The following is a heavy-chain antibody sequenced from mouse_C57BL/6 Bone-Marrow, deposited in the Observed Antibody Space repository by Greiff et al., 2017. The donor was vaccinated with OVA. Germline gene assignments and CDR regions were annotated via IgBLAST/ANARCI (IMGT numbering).Heavy chain of an antibody. Sequence: QVQLQQPGAELVKPGASVKLSCKASGYTFTSYWMQWVKQRPGQGLEWIGEIDPSDSYTNYNQKFKGKATLTGDPSSITAYMQLSSLTSEDSAVYYCARLGAMDYWGQGTSVTVSS. CDR1: GYTFTSYW. J-gene: IGHJ4*01. V-gene: IGHV1-50*01. D-gene: IGHD4-1*01. CDR3: ARLGAMDY. CDR2: IDPSDSYT.